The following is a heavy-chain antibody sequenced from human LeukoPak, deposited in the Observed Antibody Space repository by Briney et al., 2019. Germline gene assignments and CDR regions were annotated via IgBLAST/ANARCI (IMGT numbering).Heavy chain of an antibody. V-gene: IGHV4-39*01. Sequence: SETLSLTCTVSGASISSSAYYWGWIRQPPGKGLEWIGSVFYSGGTYYNPSLKSLVIISVDTSKNQFSLKLSSVTAADTAVYYCARGPPHLTGGNSKDYWGQGTLVTVSS. CDR1: GASISSSAYY. D-gene: IGHD4-23*01. J-gene: IGHJ4*02. CDR3: ARGPPHLTGGNSKDY. CDR2: VFYSGGT.